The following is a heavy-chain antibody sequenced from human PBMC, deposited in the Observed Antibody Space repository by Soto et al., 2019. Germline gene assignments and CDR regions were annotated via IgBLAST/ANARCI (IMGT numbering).Heavy chain of an antibody. D-gene: IGHD6-13*01. CDR2: ISAYNGNT. J-gene: IGHJ4*02. CDR1: GYTFTSYG. V-gene: IGHV1-18*01. Sequence: ASVKVSCKASGYTFTSYGISWVRQAPGQGLEWMGWISAYNGNTNYAQKLQGRVTMTTDTSTSTAYMELRSLRSDDTAVYYCARDLPQQLVLLIDYWGQGTLVTVSS. CDR3: ARDLPQQLVLLIDY.